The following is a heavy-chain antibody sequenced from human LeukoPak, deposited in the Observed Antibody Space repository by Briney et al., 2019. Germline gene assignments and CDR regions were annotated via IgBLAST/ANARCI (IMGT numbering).Heavy chain of an antibody. CDR3: ARGVAILTGYYYFDY. J-gene: IGHJ4*02. CDR2: IYHSGST. CDR1: GGSISSGYY. V-gene: IGHV4-38-2*02. D-gene: IGHD3-9*01. Sequence: SETLSLTCTVSGGSISSGYYWGWIRQPPGKGLEWIGSIYHSGSTYYNPSLKSRVTISVDTSKNQFSLKLSSVTAADTAVYYCARGVAILTGYYYFDYWGQGTLVTVSS.